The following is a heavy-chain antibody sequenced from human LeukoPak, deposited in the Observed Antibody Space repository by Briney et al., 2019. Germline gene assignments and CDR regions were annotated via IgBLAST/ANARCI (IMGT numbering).Heavy chain of an antibody. CDR3: ARDRRYCSSTSCSETFDY. V-gene: IGHV1-69*04. CDR1: GGTFSSFA. Sequence: SVKVSCKASGGTFSSFAISWVRQAPGQGLEWMGRIIPILGIANYAQKFQGRVTITADKSTSTAYMELSSLRSEDTAVYYCARDRRYCSSTSCSETFDYWGQGTLVTVSS. CDR2: IIPILGIA. J-gene: IGHJ4*02. D-gene: IGHD2-2*01.